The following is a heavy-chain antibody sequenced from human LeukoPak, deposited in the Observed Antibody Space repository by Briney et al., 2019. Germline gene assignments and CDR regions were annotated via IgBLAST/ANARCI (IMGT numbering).Heavy chain of an antibody. Sequence: PGGSLRLSCAASGFTFKSYAMTWVRQAPGKGLEWVSTISSSGGGTFYADSVKGRFTISRDNSKNTLYLQMNSLTVEDTALYYCAKVMIAFNAFDYWGQGTLVTVSS. CDR2: ISSSGGGT. CDR3: AKVMIAFNAFDY. J-gene: IGHJ4*02. D-gene: IGHD3-22*01. CDR1: GFTFKSYA. V-gene: IGHV3-23*01.